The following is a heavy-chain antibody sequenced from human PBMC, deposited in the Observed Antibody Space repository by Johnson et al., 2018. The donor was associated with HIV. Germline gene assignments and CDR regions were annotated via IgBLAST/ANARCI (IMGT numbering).Heavy chain of an antibody. J-gene: IGHJ3*02. V-gene: IGHV3-43D*03. D-gene: IGHD7-27*01. CDR3: AREGTWGSNDAFDI. Sequence: VQLVESGGGVVQPGGSLRLSCAASGFTFDDYAMHWVRQAPGKGLEWVSVISWNGGSTYYADSVEGRFTISRDNSEKSLFLQMNSQRAEDTAVYYCAREGTWGSNDAFDIWGQGTMVTVSS. CDR2: ISWNGGST. CDR1: GFTFDDYA.